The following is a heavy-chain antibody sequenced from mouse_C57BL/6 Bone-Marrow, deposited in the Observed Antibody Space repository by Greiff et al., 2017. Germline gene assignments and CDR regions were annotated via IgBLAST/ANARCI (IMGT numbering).Heavy chain of an antibody. CDR2: IDPSDSET. Sequence: QVQLQQPGAELVRPGSSVKLSCKASGYTFTSYWMHWVKQRPIQGLEWIGNIDPSDSETHYNQKFKDKATLTVDKSSSTAYMQLSRLTSEDSAVYYCARGAITGYFDYWGRGTALTVTS. D-gene: IGHD1-1*01. CDR3: ARGAITGYFDY. CDR1: GYTFTSYW. J-gene: IGHJ2*01. V-gene: IGHV1-52*01.